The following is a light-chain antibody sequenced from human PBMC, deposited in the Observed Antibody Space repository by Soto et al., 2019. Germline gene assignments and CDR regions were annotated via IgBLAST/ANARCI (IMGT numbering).Light chain of an antibody. V-gene: IGLV3-9*01. CDR1: NIGSKN. Sequence: SYELTQPLSVSVALGQTARITCGGNNIGSKNVHWYQQKPGQAPVLVIYRDSNRPSGIPERFSGSNSGNTATLTINRAQVGDEADYYCQVGDSSTVFGGGTKLTVL. CDR2: RDS. J-gene: IGLJ2*01. CDR3: QVGDSSTV.